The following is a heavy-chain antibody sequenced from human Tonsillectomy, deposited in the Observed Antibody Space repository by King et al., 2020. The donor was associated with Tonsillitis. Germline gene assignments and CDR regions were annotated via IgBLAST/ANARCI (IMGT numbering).Heavy chain of an antibody. CDR1: GDTFSSYT. CDR3: ASSPIDCSGGSCYAYFDN. V-gene: IGHV1-69*01. CDR2: VIPFFGTA. D-gene: IGHD2-15*01. J-gene: IGHJ4*02. Sequence: VQLVESGAEVKKPGSSVKVSCRTSGDTFSSYTINWVRQAPGQGLEWMGGVIPFFGTATYAQKFQGRVTLTADESTSTASMELSSLRSEDTALYCCASSPIDCSGGSCYAYFDNWGPGTLVTVSS.